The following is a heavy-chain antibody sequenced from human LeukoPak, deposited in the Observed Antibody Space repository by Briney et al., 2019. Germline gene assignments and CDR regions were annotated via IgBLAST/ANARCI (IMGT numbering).Heavy chain of an antibody. J-gene: IGHJ4*02. Sequence: GASVKVSCKASGGTFSSYAISWVRQAPGQGLEWMGGIIPIFGTANYAQKFQGRVTITADESTSTAYMELSSLRSDDTAVYYCARAGSGYFDWLSASFDYWGQGTLVTVSS. CDR3: ARAGSGYFDWLSASFDY. V-gene: IGHV1-69*13. CDR2: IIPIFGTA. CDR1: GGTFSSYA. D-gene: IGHD3-9*01.